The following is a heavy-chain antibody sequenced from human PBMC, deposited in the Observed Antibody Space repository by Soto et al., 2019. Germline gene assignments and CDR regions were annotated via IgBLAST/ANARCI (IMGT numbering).Heavy chain of an antibody. D-gene: IGHD3-3*01. CDR3: ARDSNLGYYDFWSGYYTQWFDP. CDR2: ISDDGASI. J-gene: IGHJ5*02. V-gene: IGHV3-48*03. CDR1: GFSFSSFA. Sequence: GGSLRLSCDASGFSFSSFAMNWVRQAPGRGLEWVSYISDDGASIYYADSLKGRFTISRDNAKNSLYLQMNSLRAEDTAVYYCARDSNLGYYDFWSGYYTQWFDPWGQGTLVTVS.